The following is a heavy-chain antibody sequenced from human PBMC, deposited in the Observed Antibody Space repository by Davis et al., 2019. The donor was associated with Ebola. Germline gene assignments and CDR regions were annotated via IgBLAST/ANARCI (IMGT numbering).Heavy chain of an antibody. CDR1: GFTFSSYS. CDR2: ISSSSSYI. D-gene: IGHD6-19*01. Sequence: PGGSLRLSCAASGFTFSSYSMNWVRQAPGKGLEWVSSISSSSSYIYYADSVKGRFTISRDNAKNSLYLQMNSLRAEDTAVYYCARVWGGSGPFDYWGQGTLVTVSS. J-gene: IGHJ4*02. V-gene: IGHV3-21*01. CDR3: ARVWGGSGPFDY.